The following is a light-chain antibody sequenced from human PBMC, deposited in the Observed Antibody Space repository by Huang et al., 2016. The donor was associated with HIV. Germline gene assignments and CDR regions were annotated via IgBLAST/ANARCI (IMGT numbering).Light chain of an antibody. V-gene: IGKV4-1*01. CDR3: HQYYRSPWT. CDR2: GAS. J-gene: IGKJ1*01. CDR1: QTVLYSSNNKNY. Sequence: DIVMTQSPDSLAVSLGERATINCKSSQTVLYSSNNKNYLAWYQQKAGQPPKLLIYGASTRESGVPDRFSGSGSGTDFTLTISSLQAADVAVYYCHQYYRSPWTFGQGTKVEIK.